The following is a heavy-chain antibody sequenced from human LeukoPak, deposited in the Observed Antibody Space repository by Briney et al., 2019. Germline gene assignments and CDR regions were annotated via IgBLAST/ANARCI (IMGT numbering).Heavy chain of an antibody. Sequence: SETLSLTXAVYGGSFSGYYWSWIRQPPGKGLEWIGEINHSGSTNYNPSLKSRVTISVDTSKNQFSLKLSSVTAADTAVYYCARSRQSSSWFKVRNWFDPWGQGTLVTVSS. J-gene: IGHJ5*02. D-gene: IGHD6-13*01. V-gene: IGHV4-34*01. CDR2: INHSGST. CDR3: ARSRQSSSWFKVRNWFDP. CDR1: GGSFSGYY.